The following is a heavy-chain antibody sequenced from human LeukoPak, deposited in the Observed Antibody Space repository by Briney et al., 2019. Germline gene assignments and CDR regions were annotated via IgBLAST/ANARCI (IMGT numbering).Heavy chain of an antibody. J-gene: IGHJ4*02. V-gene: IGHV4-38-2*01. CDR2: IYHSGST. Sequence: PSETLSLTCAVSGYSFSSGYYWGWLRQPPGKGLEWIGSIYHSGSTYYNPSLKSRVTISVDTSKNQFSLKLSSVTAADTAGYHCAIGPGYGSGWYLYWGQGTLVTVSS. D-gene: IGHD6-19*01. CDR3: AIGPGYGSGWYLY. CDR1: GYSFSSGYY.